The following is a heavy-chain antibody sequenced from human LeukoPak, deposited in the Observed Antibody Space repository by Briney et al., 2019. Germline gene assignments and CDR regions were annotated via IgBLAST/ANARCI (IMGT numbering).Heavy chain of an antibody. CDR3: ARRGGDHSSAYQFDP. CDR2: IIPILGTA. V-gene: IGHV1-69*05. D-gene: IGHD3-22*01. Sequence: ASVKVSCKASGGTFCSYAASWVRQAPGQGLEWMGGIIPILGTANYAETFRGRVTITTAESTSTAYMELRSLTSEDTAVYYCARRGGDHSSAYQFDPWGQGTLVIVSS. J-gene: IGHJ5*02. CDR1: GGTFCSYA.